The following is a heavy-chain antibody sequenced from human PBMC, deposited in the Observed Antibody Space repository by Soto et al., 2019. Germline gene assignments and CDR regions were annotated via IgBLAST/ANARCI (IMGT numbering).Heavy chain of an antibody. J-gene: IGHJ6*02. CDR2: INHSGST. D-gene: IGHD6-13*01. Sequence: PSETLSLTCAVYGGSFSGYDWSWIRQPPGKGLEWIGEINHSGSTNYNTSLKSRVTISVDTSKNQFSLKLSSVTAADTAVYYCASSSWYVATNYYYYGMDVWGQGTTVTVSS. CDR3: ASSSWYVATNYYYYGMDV. CDR1: GGSFSGYD. V-gene: IGHV4-34*01.